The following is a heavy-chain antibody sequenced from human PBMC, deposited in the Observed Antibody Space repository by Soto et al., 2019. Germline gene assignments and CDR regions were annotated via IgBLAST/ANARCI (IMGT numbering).Heavy chain of an antibody. D-gene: IGHD5-18*01. CDR3: ARDVDTAMVTGYFDY. CDR2: INPNGGST. J-gene: IGHJ4*02. Sequence: ASVKVSCKASGYTFTSYYMHWVRQAPGQGLEWMGIINPNGGSTSYAQKFQGRVTMTRDTSTSTVYMELSSLRSEDTAVYYCARDVDTAMVTGYFDYWGQGTLVTAPQ. CDR1: GYTFTSYY. V-gene: IGHV1-46*01.